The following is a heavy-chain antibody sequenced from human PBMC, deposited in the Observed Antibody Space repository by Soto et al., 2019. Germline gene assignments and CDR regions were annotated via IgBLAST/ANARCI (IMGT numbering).Heavy chain of an antibody. CDR2: FDPEDGET. CDR3: ATGYYDSSGYDAGYYFDY. V-gene: IGHV1-24*01. J-gene: IGHJ4*02. CDR1: GYTLTELS. D-gene: IGHD3-22*01. Sequence: QVQLVQSGAEVKKPGALVKVSCKVSGYTLTELSMHWVRQAPGKGLEWMGGFDPEDGETIYAQKFQGRVTMTEDTSTDTAYMELSSLRSEDTAVYYCATGYYDSSGYDAGYYFDYWGQGTLVTVSS.